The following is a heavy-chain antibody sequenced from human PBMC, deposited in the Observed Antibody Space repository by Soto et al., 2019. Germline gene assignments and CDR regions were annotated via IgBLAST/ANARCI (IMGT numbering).Heavy chain of an antibody. CDR3: ANRDTSMVTRYYYGMDV. V-gene: IGHV3-23*01. Sequence: EVQLLESGGGLVQPGGSLRLSCVASGFAFSNYDMSWVRQAPGKGLEWVSAISGSGSSTYYADSVKGRFTISRDNPKNTLYLQMTSLRAEDTAVYYCANRDTSMVTRYYYGMDVWGQGTTVTVSS. CDR2: ISGSGSST. J-gene: IGHJ6*02. D-gene: IGHD5-18*01. CDR1: GFAFSNYD.